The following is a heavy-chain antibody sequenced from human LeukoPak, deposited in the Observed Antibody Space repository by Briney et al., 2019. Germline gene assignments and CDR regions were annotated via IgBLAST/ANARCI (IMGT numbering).Heavy chain of an antibody. J-gene: IGHJ4*02. D-gene: IGHD3-3*01. Sequence: ASVKVSCKASGYTITGYYMHWVRQAPGQGLEWMGWINPNSGGTNYAQKFQGRVTMTRDTSISTAYMELSRLRSDDTAVYYCARGGVTYYDFWSGYYSFDYWGQGTLVTVSS. CDR1: GYTITGYY. CDR2: INPNSGGT. CDR3: ARGGVTYYDFWSGYYSFDY. V-gene: IGHV1-2*02.